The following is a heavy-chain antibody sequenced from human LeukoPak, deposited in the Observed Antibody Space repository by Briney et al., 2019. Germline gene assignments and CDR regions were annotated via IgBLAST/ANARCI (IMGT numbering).Heavy chain of an antibody. J-gene: IGHJ4*02. CDR1: GFTFSSYN. V-gene: IGHV3-21*01. D-gene: IGHD5-12*01. CDR3: AREPGGARYSGYDPFDY. CDR2: ISFSSTYI. Sequence: GGSLRLSCAASGFTFSSYNMNWVRQAPGKGLEWVSSISFSSTYIYYADSVKGRFTISRDNAKNSLYLQMNSLRAEDTAVYYCAREPGGARYSGYDPFDYWGQGTLVTVSS.